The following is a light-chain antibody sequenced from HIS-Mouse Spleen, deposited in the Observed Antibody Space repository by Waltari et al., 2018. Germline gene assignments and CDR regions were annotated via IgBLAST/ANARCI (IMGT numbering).Light chain of an antibody. CDR3: QVWDSSSDHVV. CDR1: NIGSKS. CDR2: DDS. V-gene: IGLV3-21*03. Sequence: SYVLTQPPSVSVAPGKTARITCGGNNIGSKSVHWYQQKPGQAPVLAVYDDSDRPSGIPERCSGSNSGNTATLTSSRVEAGDEADYYCQVWDSSSDHVVFGGGTKLTVL. J-gene: IGLJ2*01.